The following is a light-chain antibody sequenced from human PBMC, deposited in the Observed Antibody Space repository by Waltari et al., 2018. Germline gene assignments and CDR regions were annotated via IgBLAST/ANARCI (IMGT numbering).Light chain of an antibody. Sequence: DIVMTQTPLSLPVTPGEPASIPCSSSQSLLNSVDGFTYHDWFLQTPGDSPQLLFYSLSYRASGVTDRFSGTGSGSSFSLKISRVEAEDVGIYYCMQRLEFPYTFGQGTRL. J-gene: IGKJ2*01. CDR3: MQRLEFPYT. CDR1: QSLLNSVDGFTY. V-gene: IGKV2-40*01. CDR2: SLS.